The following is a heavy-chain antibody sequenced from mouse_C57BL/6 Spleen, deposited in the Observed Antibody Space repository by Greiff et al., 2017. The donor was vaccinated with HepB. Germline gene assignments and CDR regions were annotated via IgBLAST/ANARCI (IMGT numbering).Heavy chain of an antibody. D-gene: IGHD1-1*01. CDR2: IYPGDGDT. CDR3: ARSYYYGRGYFDY. J-gene: IGHJ2*01. V-gene: IGHV1-82*01. CDR1: GYAFSSSW. Sequence: QVQLQQSGPELVKPGASVKISCKASGYAFSSSWMNWVKQRPGKGLEWIGRIYPGDGDTTYNGKFKGKATLTADKSSSTAYMQLSSLTSEDSAVYFCARSYYYGRGYFDYWGQGTTLTVSS.